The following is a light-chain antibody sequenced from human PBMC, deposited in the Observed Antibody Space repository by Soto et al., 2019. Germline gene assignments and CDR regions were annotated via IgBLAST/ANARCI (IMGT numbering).Light chain of an antibody. J-gene: IGLJ2*01. CDR3: QSYDSSLSGYVV. CDR1: SSNIGAGYD. Sequence: QSVLTQPPSVSGAPGQRVTISCTGSSSNIGAGYDVHWYQQLPGTAPKLLIYGNSNRPSGVPDRFSGSKSGTSASLAITGLQAEDAADYYCQSYDSSLSGYVVFDGGTKVTVL. CDR2: GNS. V-gene: IGLV1-40*01.